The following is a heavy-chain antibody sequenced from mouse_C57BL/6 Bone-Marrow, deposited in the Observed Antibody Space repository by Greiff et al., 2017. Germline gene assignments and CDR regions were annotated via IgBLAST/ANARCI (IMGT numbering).Heavy chain of an antibody. J-gene: IGHJ3*01. CDR2: IDPENGDT. V-gene: IGHV14-4*01. Sequence: EVQLQQSGAELVRPGASVKLSCTASGFNIKDDYMHWVKQRPEQGLEWIGWIDPENGDTEYDSKFQGKATITADKSSNTAYLQLSILTSEDTAVYYCTTGYYGSSFLAYWGQGTLVTVSA. CDR3: TTGYYGSSFLAY. CDR1: GFNIKDDY. D-gene: IGHD1-1*01.